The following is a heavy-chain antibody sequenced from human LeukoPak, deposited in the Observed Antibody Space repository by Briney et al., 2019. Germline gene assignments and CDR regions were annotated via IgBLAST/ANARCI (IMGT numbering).Heavy chain of an antibody. V-gene: IGHV3-30*02. Sequence: GGSLRLSCAAPGFTISSYGMHWVRQAPGKGLEWVAFIRYDGSNKYYADSVKGRFTISRDNSKNTLYLQMNSLRAEDTAVYYCAKDYYGSGRYYFDYWGQGTLVTVSS. J-gene: IGHJ4*02. CDR2: IRYDGSNK. CDR3: AKDYYGSGRYYFDY. CDR1: GFTISSYG. D-gene: IGHD3-10*01.